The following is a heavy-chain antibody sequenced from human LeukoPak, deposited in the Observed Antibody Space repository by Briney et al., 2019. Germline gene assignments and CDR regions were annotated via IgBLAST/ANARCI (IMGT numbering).Heavy chain of an antibody. CDR1: GFTFSSFA. CDR3: AKDYVVGSIDY. CDR2: ISSSGVGT. D-gene: IGHD2-21*01. V-gene: IGHV3-23*01. J-gene: IGHJ4*02. Sequence: GGSLRLSCAASGFTFSSFAMSWIRQAPGKGLEWVSSISSSGVGTYYADSVRGRFAISRDNSKNTLFLQMNSLRAEDSAVYYCAKDYVVGSIDYWGQGTLVTVSS.